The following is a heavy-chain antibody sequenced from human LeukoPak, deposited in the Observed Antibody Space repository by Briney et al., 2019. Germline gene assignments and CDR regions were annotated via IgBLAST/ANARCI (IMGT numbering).Heavy chain of an antibody. D-gene: IGHD2-8*02. V-gene: IGHV3-30*02. J-gene: IGHJ4*02. CDR3: AKDLYWALEY. CDR1: GFTFSSYG. Sequence: GGSLRLSCAASGFTFSSYGMHWVRQAPGKGLEWVAFIRYGGSNKYYADSVKGRFTISRDNSKNTLYLQMNSLRAEDTAVYYCAKDLYWALEYWGQGTLVTVSS. CDR2: IRYGGSNK.